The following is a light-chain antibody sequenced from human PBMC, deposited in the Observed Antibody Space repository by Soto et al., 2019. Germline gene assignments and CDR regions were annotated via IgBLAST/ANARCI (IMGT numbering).Light chain of an antibody. J-gene: IGKJ1*01. CDR3: QQYNNWPPGT. Sequence: EIVMTQSPATLSVSPGERATLSCRASQSVNSKLAWYQGKPGQAPRLLVYDASTRATDIPARFSGSGSGTEFTLTISSLQSGDFAVYYCQQYNNWPPGTFGQGTKVEIK. CDR2: DAS. V-gene: IGKV3-15*01. CDR1: QSVNSK.